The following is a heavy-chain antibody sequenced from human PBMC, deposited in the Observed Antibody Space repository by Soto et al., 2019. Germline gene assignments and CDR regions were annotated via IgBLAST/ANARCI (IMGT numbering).Heavy chain of an antibody. CDR1: GYTFTSYD. D-gene: IGHD3-3*01. CDR2: MNPNSGNT. CDR3: ARVRAYYDFWSGYYTDFYYFDY. Sequence: ASVKVSCKASGYTFTSYDINWVRQATGQGLEWMGWMNPNSGNTGYAQKFQGRVTMTRNTSISTAYMELSSLRSEDTAVYYCARVRAYYDFWSGYYTDFYYFDYWGQGTLVTVSS. J-gene: IGHJ4*02. V-gene: IGHV1-8*01.